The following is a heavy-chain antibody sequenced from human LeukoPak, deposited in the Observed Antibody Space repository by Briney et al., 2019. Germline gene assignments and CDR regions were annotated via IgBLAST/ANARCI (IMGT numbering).Heavy chain of an antibody. CDR1: LDSTTSNF. CDR3: AREILGGFNPGAY. D-gene: IGHD1-14*01. Sequence: PAETSSLTCTVSLDSTTSNFWSWVRQPPGKGLEWIGEIHRSGSPNYNPSLQSRVTISIDRSRNQIALELSSVTAADTAVYYCAREILGGFNPGAYWGQGTLVTVYS. V-gene: IGHV4-4*02. J-gene: IGHJ4*02. CDR2: IHRSGSP.